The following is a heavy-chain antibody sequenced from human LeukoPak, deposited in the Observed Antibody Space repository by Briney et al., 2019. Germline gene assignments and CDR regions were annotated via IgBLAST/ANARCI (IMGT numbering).Heavy chain of an antibody. D-gene: IGHD4-17*01. CDR1: GGSISSYY. CDR3: ARGFYGDYFSYYYYMDV. J-gene: IGHJ6*03. V-gene: IGHV4-59*01. Sequence: SETLSLTCTVSGGSISSYYWSWIRQPPGEGREWSGYIYYSGSTNYNPSLKSRVTISVDTSKNQFSLKLSSVTAADTAVYYCARGFYGDYFSYYYYMDVWGKGTTVTVSS. CDR2: IYYSGST.